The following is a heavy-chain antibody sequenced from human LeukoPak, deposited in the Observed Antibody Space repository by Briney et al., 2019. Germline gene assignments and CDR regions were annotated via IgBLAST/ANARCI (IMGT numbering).Heavy chain of an antibody. CDR2: INHSGST. D-gene: IGHD6-13*01. CDR3: ARGGYSSSWYYFDY. J-gene: IGHJ4*02. Sequence: SETLSLTCAVYGGSFSGYYWSWIRQPPGKGLEWIGEINHSGSTNYNPSLKSRVTISVDTSKNQFSLKLSSVTAADTAMYYCARGGYSSSWYYFDYWGQGTLVTASS. V-gene: IGHV4-34*01. CDR1: GGSFSGYY.